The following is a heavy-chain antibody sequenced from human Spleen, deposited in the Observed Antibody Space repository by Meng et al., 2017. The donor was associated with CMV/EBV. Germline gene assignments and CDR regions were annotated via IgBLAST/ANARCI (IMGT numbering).Heavy chain of an antibody. CDR3: ARDAYRSSSYFDC. CDR2: ISSSSTYI. V-gene: IGHV3-21*01. Sequence: GESLKISCAASGFTFSNYAMSWVRQAPGKGLEWVSSISSSSTYIYYADSVRGRFTISRDNSKNSLYLQMNSLRVEDTAVYYCARDAYRSSSYFDCWGQGTLVTVSS. CDR1: GFTFSNYA. J-gene: IGHJ4*02. D-gene: IGHD6-6*01.